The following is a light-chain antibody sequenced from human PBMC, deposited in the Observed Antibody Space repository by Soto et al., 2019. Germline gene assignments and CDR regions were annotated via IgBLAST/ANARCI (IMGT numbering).Light chain of an antibody. CDR1: SSDIGGYNS. V-gene: IGLV2-8*01. J-gene: IGLJ3*02. CDR3: SSSAGIYHYLV. CDR2: EVN. Sequence: QSALTQPPSASGSPGQSVTISCTGTSSDIGGYNSVSWYQQHPGKAPRLMIYEVNKRPSGVPDRFSGSKSGYTASLTVSGLQTEDEAFYYCSSSAGIYHYLVFGGGTKRTLL.